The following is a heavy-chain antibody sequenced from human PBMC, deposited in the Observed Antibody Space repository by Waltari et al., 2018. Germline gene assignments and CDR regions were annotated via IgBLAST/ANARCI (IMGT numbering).Heavy chain of an antibody. CDR2: ISDSGVIT. J-gene: IGHJ4*02. Sequence: EEHLLESGGGLAQSGGSLRLSCAASGFTFVSYALSWVRQAPGKGLEWVSGISDSGVITKYADSVKGRFTVSRDNSKNTVFLHLNSLRAEDTAIYYCARHLYSIDYLELAKWGQGTLVTVSS. D-gene: IGHD3-22*01. V-gene: IGHV3-23*01. CDR1: GFTFVSYA. CDR3: ARHLYSIDYLELAK.